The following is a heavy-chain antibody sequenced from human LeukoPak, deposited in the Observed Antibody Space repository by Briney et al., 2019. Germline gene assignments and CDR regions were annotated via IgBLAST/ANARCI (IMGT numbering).Heavy chain of an antibody. J-gene: IGHJ3*02. CDR2: IWYDGSNK. D-gene: IGHD2-8*01. V-gene: IGHV3-33*08. CDR1: GFTFSSYS. CDR3: ARGIVLPVDNDAFDI. Sequence: PGGSLRLSCAASGFTFSSYSMNWVRQAPGKGLEWVAVIWYDGSNKYYADSVKGRFTISRDNSKNTLYLQMNSLRAEDTAVYYCARGIVLPVDNDAFDIWGQGTMVTVSS.